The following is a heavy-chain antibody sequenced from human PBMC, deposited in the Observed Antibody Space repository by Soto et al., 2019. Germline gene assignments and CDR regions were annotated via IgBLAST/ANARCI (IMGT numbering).Heavy chain of an antibody. CDR2: IRSKANSYAT. D-gene: IGHD7-27*01. V-gene: IGHV3-73*01. J-gene: IGHJ3*02. CDR3: TRHNWGLGAFDI. Sequence: GGSLRLSCAASGFTFSGSAMHWVRQASGKGLEWVGRIRSKANSYATAYAASVKGRFTISRDDSKNTAYLQMNSLKTEDTAVYYCTRHNWGLGAFDIWGQGTMVTVSS. CDR1: GFTFSGSA.